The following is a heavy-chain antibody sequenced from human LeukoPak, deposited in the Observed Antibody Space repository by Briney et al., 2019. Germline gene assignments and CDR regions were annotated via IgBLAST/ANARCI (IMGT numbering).Heavy chain of an antibody. CDR2: ISYDGSNK. CDR3: ARAALYYYDSSGANHIDY. D-gene: IGHD3-22*01. J-gene: IGHJ4*02. CDR1: GFTFSSYW. Sequence: GGSLRLSCAASGFTFSSYWMSWVRQAPGKGLEWVAVISYDGSNKYYADSVKGRFTISRDNSKNTLYLQMNSLRAEDTAVYYCARAALYYYDSSGANHIDYWGQGTLVTVSS. V-gene: IGHV3-30-3*01.